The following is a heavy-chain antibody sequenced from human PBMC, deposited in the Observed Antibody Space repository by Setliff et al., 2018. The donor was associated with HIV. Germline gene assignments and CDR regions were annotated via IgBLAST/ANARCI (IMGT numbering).Heavy chain of an antibody. V-gene: IGHV1-69*05. CDR1: GDTLSIHP. CDR3: ASSTMIVVAGPYDAFDI. Sequence: ASVKVSCKASGDTLSIHPISWVRQAPGRGLDWMGGIIPAFGTANYAQKFQGRVTITTDESTSTAYMELSSLRSEDTAVYYCASSTMIVVAGPYDAFDIWGQGTMVTVSS. D-gene: IGHD3-22*01. J-gene: IGHJ3*02. CDR2: IIPAFGTA.